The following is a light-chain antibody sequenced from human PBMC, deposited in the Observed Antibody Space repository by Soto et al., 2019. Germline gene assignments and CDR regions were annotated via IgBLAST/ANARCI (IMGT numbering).Light chain of an antibody. V-gene: IGKV1-13*02. CDR1: QGISSA. CDR3: QQYNTYSSLT. CDR2: DAS. J-gene: IGKJ4*01. Sequence: AIQLTQSPSSLSASVGDRVTITCRASQGISSALVWYQQGPGKAPKLLIYDASTLESGVPSRFSGSGYGTEFTLTISSLQPDDFATYYCQQYNTYSSLTFGGGTKVDI.